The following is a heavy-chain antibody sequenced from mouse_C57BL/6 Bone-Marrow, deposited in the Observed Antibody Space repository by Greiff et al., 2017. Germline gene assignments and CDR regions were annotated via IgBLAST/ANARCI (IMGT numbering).Heavy chain of an antibody. CDR1: GYTFTSYW. CDR3: AKYYGSSYPAWFDY. CDR2: INPSSGYT. Sequence: QVQLQQSGAELAKPGASVKLSCKASGYTFTSYWMHWVKQRPGQGLEWIGYINPSSGYTKYNQKFKDKATLTADKSSSTAYMQLSSLTCEDSAVYSCAKYYGSSYPAWFDYWGQGTLVTVSA. J-gene: IGHJ3*01. V-gene: IGHV1-7*01. D-gene: IGHD1-1*01.